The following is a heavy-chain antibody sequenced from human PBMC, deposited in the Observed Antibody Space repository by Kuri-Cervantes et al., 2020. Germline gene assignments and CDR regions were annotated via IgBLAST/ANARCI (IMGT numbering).Heavy chain of an antibody. Sequence: GESLKISCAASGFTFSSNMMHWVRQAPGKGLEWVALISYDGAYQIHADPVKGRFTISRDNSKNTLYLQMNSLRAEDTAVYYCARISAAADDFDYWGQGTLVTVSS. CDR2: ISYDGAYQ. J-gene: IGHJ4*02. D-gene: IGHD6-13*01. V-gene: IGHV3-30*03. CDR1: GFTFSSNM. CDR3: ARISAAADDFDY.